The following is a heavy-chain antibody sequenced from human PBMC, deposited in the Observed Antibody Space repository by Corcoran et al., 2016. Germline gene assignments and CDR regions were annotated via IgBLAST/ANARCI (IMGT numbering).Heavy chain of an antibody. J-gene: IGHJ6*02. CDR2: INPNSGGT. V-gene: IGHV1-2*02. D-gene: IGHD2-15*01. Sequence: QVRLVQSGAEVKKPGASVKVSGKASGYTFTGYYMHWVRQAPGQGLEWMGWINPNSGGTNYAQKFQGRDTMTRDTSISTAYMELSRLRSDDTDVYYWARGGRVVASTQETIYYYYGMDVWGQGTTVTVSS. CDR1: GYTFTGYY. CDR3: ARGGRVVASTQETIYYYYGMDV.